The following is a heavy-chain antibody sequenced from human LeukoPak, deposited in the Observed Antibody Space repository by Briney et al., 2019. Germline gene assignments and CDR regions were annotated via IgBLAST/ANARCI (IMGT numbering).Heavy chain of an antibody. J-gene: IGHJ4*02. CDR1: GGSISSYY. CDR2: IYYSGST. D-gene: IGHD6-13*01. V-gene: IGHV4-59*08. CDR3: ARHSLAAAGRGDY. Sequence: SETLSLTCTVSGGSISSYYWSWIRQPPGKGLEWVGYIYYSGSTNYNPSLKSRVTISVDTSKNQFSLKLSSVTAADTAVYFCARHSLAAAGRGDYWGQGTLVTVSS.